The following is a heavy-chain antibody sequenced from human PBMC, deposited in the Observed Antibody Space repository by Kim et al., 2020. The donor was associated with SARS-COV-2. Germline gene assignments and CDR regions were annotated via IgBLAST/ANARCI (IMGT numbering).Heavy chain of an antibody. CDR3: ARDLMYYYGSGSYYSPYYYYGMDV. D-gene: IGHD3-10*01. V-gene: IGHV3-30*04. J-gene: IGHJ6*02. Sequence: GGSLRLSCAASGFTFSSYAMHWVRQAPGKGLEWVAVISYDGSNKYYADSVKGRFTISRDNSKNTLYLQMNSLRAEDTAVYYCARDLMYYYGSGSYYSPYYYYGMDVWGQGTTVTVSS. CDR1: GFTFSSYA. CDR2: ISYDGSNK.